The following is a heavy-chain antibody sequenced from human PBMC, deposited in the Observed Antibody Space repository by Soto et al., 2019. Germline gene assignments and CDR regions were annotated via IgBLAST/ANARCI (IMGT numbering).Heavy chain of an antibody. V-gene: IGHV3-23*01. CDR1: GFTFSSYA. CDR2: ISGSGGST. D-gene: IGHD2-15*01. Sequence: EVQLLESGGGLVQPGGSLRLSCAASGFTFSSYAMSWVRQAPGKGLEWVSAISGSGGSTYYADSVKGRFTISRDNSKNTRKLQMNSMRAEDTAVYYCAKEDSPRYWSGGSCYFGYWGQGTLVTVSS. CDR3: AKEDSPRYWSGGSCYFGY. J-gene: IGHJ4*02.